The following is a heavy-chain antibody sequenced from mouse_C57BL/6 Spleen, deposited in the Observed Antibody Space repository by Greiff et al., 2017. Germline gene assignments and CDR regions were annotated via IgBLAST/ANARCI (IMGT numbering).Heavy chain of an antibody. CDR1: GYSITSGYY. CDR2: ISYDGSN. V-gene: IGHV3-6*01. Sequence: ESGPGLVKPSQSLSLTCSVTGYSITSGYYWNWIRQFPGNKLEWMGYISYDGSNNYNPSLKNRISITRDTSKYQFFLKLNSVTTEDTATYYCARGPVFDYWGQGTTLTVSS. CDR3: ARGPVFDY. J-gene: IGHJ2*01.